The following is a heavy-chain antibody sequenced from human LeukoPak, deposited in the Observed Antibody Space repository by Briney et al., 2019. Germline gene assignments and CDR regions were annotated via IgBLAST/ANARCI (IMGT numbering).Heavy chain of an antibody. D-gene: IGHD3-22*01. CDR2: IYYSGST. Sequence: PSETLSLTCTVSGGSISSGGYYWSWIRQHPGKGLEWIGYIYYSGSTYYNSSLKSRVAISVDTSKNQFSLKLSSVTAADTAVYYCARLSGYYDSSGYLPFDYWGQGTLVTVSS. CDR1: GGSISSGGYY. V-gene: IGHV4-31*03. CDR3: ARLSGYYDSSGYLPFDY. J-gene: IGHJ4*02.